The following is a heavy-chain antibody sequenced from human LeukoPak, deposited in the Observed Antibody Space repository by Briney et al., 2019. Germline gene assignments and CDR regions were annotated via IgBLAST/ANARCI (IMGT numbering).Heavy chain of an antibody. V-gene: IGHV3-48*01. Sequence: GGSLRLSCAASGFTFSSYSMNWVRQAPGKGLEWVSYISSSSSTIYYADSVKGRFTISRDNAKNSLYLQMNSLRAEDTAVYYCARDAPSSSWYGYYYMDVWGKGTTVTVSS. J-gene: IGHJ6*03. CDR1: GFTFSSYS. CDR2: ISSSSSTI. D-gene: IGHD6-13*01. CDR3: ARDAPSSSWYGYYYMDV.